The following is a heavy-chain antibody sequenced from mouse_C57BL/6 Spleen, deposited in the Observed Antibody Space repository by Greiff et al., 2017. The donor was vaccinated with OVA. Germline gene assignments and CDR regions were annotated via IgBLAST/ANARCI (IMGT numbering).Heavy chain of an antibody. V-gene: IGHV1-19*01. CDR2: INPYNGGT. CDR1: GYTFTDYY. D-gene: IGHD1-1*01. J-gene: IGHJ2*01. CDR3: ARDTTVVADY. Sequence: EVKLMESGPVLVKPGASVKMSCKASGYTFTDYYMNWVKQSHGKSLEWIGVINPYNGGTSYNQKFKGKATLTVDKSSSTAYMELNSLTSEDSAVYYCARDTTVVADYWGQGTTLTVSS.